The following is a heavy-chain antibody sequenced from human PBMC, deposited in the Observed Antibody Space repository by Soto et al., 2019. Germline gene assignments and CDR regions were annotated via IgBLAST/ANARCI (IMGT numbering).Heavy chain of an antibody. CDR3: VRVCLVGSNSLTNACFDL. D-gene: IGHD2-8*02. V-gene: IGHV5-51*01. CDR2: IYPGDSDT. CDR1: GYTFISHW. Sequence: GESLKISCMGSGYTFISHWIGWVRQMTGKGLEWMGIIYPGDSDTRYSPSFQGQVTISADKSIRTAYLQWNSLKASDNAMYYCVRVCLVGSNSLTNACFDLWGPGTLVTVSS. J-gene: IGHJ5*02.